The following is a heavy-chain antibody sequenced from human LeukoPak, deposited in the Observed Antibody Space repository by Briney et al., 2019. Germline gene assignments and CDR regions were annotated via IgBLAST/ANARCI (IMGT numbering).Heavy chain of an antibody. CDR3: AKGMATTYAEYFQH. V-gene: IGHV3-48*03. Sequence: GGSLRLSCAASGFIFSSYEMNWVRQAPGKGLEWVSYISSSGSTIYYADSVKGRFTISSDNSKNTLYLQMNSLRAEDTAVYYCAKGMATTYAEYFQHWGQGTLVTVSS. J-gene: IGHJ1*01. D-gene: IGHD5-24*01. CDR2: ISSSGSTI. CDR1: GFIFSSYE.